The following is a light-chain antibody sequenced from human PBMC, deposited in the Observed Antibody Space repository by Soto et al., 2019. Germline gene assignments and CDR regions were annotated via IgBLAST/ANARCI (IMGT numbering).Light chain of an antibody. Sequence: QSVLTQPPSVSGAPGQWLTISCTGSNSNIGAGYDVHWYQQHPGTAPKLLIYGSTNRPSGVPDRFSGSTSDTSASLAITGLQAEDEADYYCQSYDSSLSGSGVFGGGTKVTVL. V-gene: IGLV1-40*01. CDR2: GST. CDR3: QSYDSSLSGSGV. CDR1: NSNIGAGYD. J-gene: IGLJ3*02.